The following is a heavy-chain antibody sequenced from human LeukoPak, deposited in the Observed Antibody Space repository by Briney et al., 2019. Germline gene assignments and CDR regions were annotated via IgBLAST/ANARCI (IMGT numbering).Heavy chain of an antibody. J-gene: IGHJ4*02. CDR3: ARLGYSSRWYIDY. V-gene: IGHV4-39*01. CDR1: GGSISSSSYY. D-gene: IGHD6-13*01. Sequence: SETLSLTCTVSGGSISSSSYYWGWIRQPPGKGLEWIGSIYYSGSTYYNPSLKSRVTISVDTSKNQFSLKLSSVTAADTAVYYCARLGYSSRWYIDYWGQGTLVTVSS. CDR2: IYYSGST.